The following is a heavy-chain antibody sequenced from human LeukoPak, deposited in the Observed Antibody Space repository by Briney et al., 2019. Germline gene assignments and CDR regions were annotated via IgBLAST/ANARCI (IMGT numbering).Heavy chain of an antibody. Sequence: GSLRLSCAASGFTFSSYAMHWVRQAPGKGLGWVAVISYDGSNKYYADSVKGRFTISRDNSKNTLYLQMNSLRAEDTTVYYCASRSGRNDYWGQGTLVTVSS. J-gene: IGHJ4*02. V-gene: IGHV3-30*04. CDR3: ASRSGRNDY. CDR2: ISYDGSNK. CDR1: GFTFSSYA. D-gene: IGHD6-19*01.